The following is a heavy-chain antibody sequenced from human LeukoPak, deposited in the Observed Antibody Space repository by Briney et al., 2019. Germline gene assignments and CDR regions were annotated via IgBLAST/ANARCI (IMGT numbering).Heavy chain of an antibody. V-gene: IGHV1-2*02. D-gene: IGHD3-10*01. CDR2: INPNSGGT. Sequence: ASVKVSCKASGYTFTGYYMHWVRQAPGQGLEWMGWINPNSGGTNYAQKLQGRVTMTRDTSISTAYMELSRLRSDDTAVYYCARGSYYGSGSYNWFDPWGQGTLVTVSS. CDR1: GYTFTGYY. J-gene: IGHJ5*02. CDR3: ARGSYYGSGSYNWFDP.